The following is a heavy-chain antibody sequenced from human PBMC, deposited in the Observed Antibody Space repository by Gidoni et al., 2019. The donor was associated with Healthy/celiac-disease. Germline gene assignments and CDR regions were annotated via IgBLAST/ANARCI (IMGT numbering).Heavy chain of an antibody. CDR2: IYYSGST. CDR1: AGSISSYY. J-gene: IGHJ4*02. V-gene: IGHV4-59*01. Sequence: QVQLQESGPGLVTPSETLSLSCTASAGSISSYYWRWIRQPPGKGLEWIGYIYYSGSTNYNPSLKSRVTISVDTSKNQFSLKLSSVTAADTAVYYCAREGSSSWPLYDYWGQGTLVTVSS. D-gene: IGHD6-13*01. CDR3: AREGSSSWPLYDY.